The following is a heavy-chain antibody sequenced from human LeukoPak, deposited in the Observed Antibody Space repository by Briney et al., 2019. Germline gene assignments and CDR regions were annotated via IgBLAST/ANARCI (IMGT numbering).Heavy chain of an antibody. CDR3: AKGYYDYAWGSYYFDY. CDR2: ISGSGGST. D-gene: IGHD3-16*01. Sequence: GGPLRLSCAASGFTFSSYAMSWVRQAPGKGLEWVSAISGSGGSTYYADSVKGRFTISRDNSRDTLYLQMNSLRAEDTAVYYCAKGYYDYAWGSYYFDYWGQGTLVTVSS. CDR1: GFTFSSYA. V-gene: IGHV3-23*01. J-gene: IGHJ4*02.